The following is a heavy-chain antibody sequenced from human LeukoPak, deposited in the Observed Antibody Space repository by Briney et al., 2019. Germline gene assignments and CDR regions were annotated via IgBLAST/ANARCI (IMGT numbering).Heavy chain of an antibody. V-gene: IGHV3-23*01. J-gene: IGHJ4*02. D-gene: IGHD3-22*01. CDR3: AKDTGFTTD. CDR1: GFTISSYG. CDR2: ISGSGGST. Sequence: GGSLRLSCAASGFTISSYGMSWVRQAPGNGLEWVSGISGSGGSTYYADSVKGRFTISRDNSKNMLYLQMNSLRAEDTAVYYCAKDTGFTTDRGQGTLVTVSS.